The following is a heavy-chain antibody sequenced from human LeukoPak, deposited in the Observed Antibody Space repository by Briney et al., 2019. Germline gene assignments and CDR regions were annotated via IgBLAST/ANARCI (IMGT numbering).Heavy chain of an antibody. Sequence: SGPTLVKPTQPLTLTCTFTGFSLSTSGGGVGWIPRPPGKALASLAPIYWDTDKRYSPSLKSRLTVTKDNSNNQVVLTMTNMDPVDTATYYCAQTAAITVARTGYYYYGMDVWGQGTTVTVSS. J-gene: IGHJ6*02. CDR1: GFSLSTSGGG. CDR2: IYWDTDK. D-gene: IGHD6-19*01. CDR3: AQTAAITVARTGYYYYGMDV. V-gene: IGHV2-5*02.